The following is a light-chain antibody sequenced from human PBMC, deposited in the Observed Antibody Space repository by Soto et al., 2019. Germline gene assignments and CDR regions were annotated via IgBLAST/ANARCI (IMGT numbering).Light chain of an antibody. J-gene: IGKJ2*01. CDR2: GAS. CDR1: QSVSNN. V-gene: IGKV3-15*01. Sequence: EIVMTQSPATLSVSPGERATLSCRASQSVSNNLAWYQQKPGQAPRLLIYGASTRATGIPARFSGSGSGTEFTLTISSMQSEDFAVYYWQQYNNWPGYTFGQGTKLEIK. CDR3: QQYNNWPGYT.